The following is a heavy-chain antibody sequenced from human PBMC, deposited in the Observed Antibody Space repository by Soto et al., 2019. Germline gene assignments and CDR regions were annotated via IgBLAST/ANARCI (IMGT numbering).Heavy chain of an antibody. CDR3: TTYRYCTTTNCPSYDY. Sequence: GGSLRLSCAASGFTLSNAWMSWVRQAPGKGLEWVGRIKSKTDGGTTEYGAPVKGRFTISRDDSKNTLFLQINTLKIEDTAVYYCTTYRYCTTTNCPSYDYWGQGTLVTVSS. J-gene: IGHJ4*02. D-gene: IGHD2-2*01. CDR1: GFTLSNAW. V-gene: IGHV3-15*01. CDR2: IKSKTDGGTT.